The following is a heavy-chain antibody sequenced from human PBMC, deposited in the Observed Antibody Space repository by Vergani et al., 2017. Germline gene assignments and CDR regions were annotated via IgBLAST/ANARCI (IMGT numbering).Heavy chain of an antibody. J-gene: IGHJ5*02. CDR2: MNGDGDTI. CDR3: ARVRKFRFGVVWENWFDP. Sequence: EVELVESGGGLVQPGGSLRLSCAASGFTFNEYWMHWARQVPGKGRVWVSGMNGDGDTISYADSVKGRFTISRDNAKNTLFLQMNSLRAEDTAVYYCARVRKFRFGVVWENWFDPWGQGTLVTVSS. D-gene: IGHD3-3*01. CDR1: GFTFNEYW. V-gene: IGHV3-74*01.